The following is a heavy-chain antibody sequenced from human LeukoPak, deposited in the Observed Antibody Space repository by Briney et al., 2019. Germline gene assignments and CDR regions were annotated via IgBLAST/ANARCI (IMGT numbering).Heavy chain of an antibody. Sequence: SETLSLTCTVSGGSISSYYWSWIRQPPGKGLEWIGYIYYSGSTNYNPSLKSRVTISVDTSKNQFSLKLSSVTAADTAVYYCARGTQFKYCSSTSCYTQRYYYYYYMDVWGKGTTVTVSS. CDR3: ARGTQFKYCSSTSCYTQRYYYYYYMDV. V-gene: IGHV4-59*12. CDR1: GGSISSYY. D-gene: IGHD2-2*02. CDR2: IYYSGST. J-gene: IGHJ6*03.